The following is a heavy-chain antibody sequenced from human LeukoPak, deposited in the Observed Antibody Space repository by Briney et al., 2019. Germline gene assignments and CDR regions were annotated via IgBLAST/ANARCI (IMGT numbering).Heavy chain of an antibody. V-gene: IGHV3-21*01. CDR1: GFTFSSYS. J-gene: IGHJ4*02. CDR3: ARVTPDYYDSSGHFDY. D-gene: IGHD3-22*01. CDR2: ISSSSSYI. Sequence: GGSLRLSCAASGFTFSSYSMNWVRQAPGKGLEWVSSISSSSSYIYYADSVKGRFTISRDNAKNSLYLQMNSLRAEDTAVYYCARVTPDYYDSSGHFDYWGQGTLVTVSS.